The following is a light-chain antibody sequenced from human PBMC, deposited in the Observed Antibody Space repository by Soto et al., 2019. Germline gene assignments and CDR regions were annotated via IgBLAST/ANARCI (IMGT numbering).Light chain of an antibody. CDR2: AAS. CDR1: QSISSY. V-gene: IGKV1-39*01. Sequence: DIQMTQSPSSLSASVGYRFTITCRASQSISSYLNWYQQKPGKAPKLLIYAASSLQSGVPSRFSGSGSGTDFTLTISSLQPEDFATYYCQQANSFPLLTFGGGTTVDIK. CDR3: QQANSFPLLT. J-gene: IGKJ4*01.